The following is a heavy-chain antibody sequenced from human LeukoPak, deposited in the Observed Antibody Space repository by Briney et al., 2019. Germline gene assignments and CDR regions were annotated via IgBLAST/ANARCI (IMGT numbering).Heavy chain of an antibody. CDR1: GGSISSYY. Sequence: SETLSLTCTISGGSISSYYCSWIRQPPGKGLEWIGYISYSGRTNYNPSLKSRVTVSVDTSKNQFSLKLSSVTAADTAVYYCARLGSNNWFDPWGQGTLVTVSS. CDR3: ARLGSNNWFDP. CDR2: ISYSGRT. V-gene: IGHV4-59*01. J-gene: IGHJ5*02.